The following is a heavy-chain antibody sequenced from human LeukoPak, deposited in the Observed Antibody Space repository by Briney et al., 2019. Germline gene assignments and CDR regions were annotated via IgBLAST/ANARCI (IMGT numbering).Heavy chain of an antibody. Sequence: GGSLRLSCAASGFTFDDYAMHWVRQAPGKGLEWVSGISWNSGSIGYADSVKGRFTISRDNAKNSLYLQMNGLRAEDTAVYYCARDSPSTCQDYWGQGTLVTVSS. CDR3: ARDSPSTCQDY. CDR1: GFTFDDYA. D-gene: IGHD2-2*01. V-gene: IGHV3-9*01. CDR2: ISWNSGSI. J-gene: IGHJ4*02.